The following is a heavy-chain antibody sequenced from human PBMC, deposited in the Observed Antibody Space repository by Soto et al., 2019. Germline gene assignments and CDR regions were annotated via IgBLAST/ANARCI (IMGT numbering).Heavy chain of an antibody. V-gene: IGHV1-18*01. J-gene: IGHJ4*02. CDR2: IHTYNGNT. D-gene: IGHD4-17*01. CDR3: ARDSDYIIAY. CDR1: GYTFTSYG. Sequence: ASVKVSCKASGYTFTSYGISWVRQAPGQGLEWVGWIHTYNGNTDFAQKLQGRVTLTTDTSTSTAYMELRSLRSDDTAVYYCARDSDYIIAYWGQGTLVTVSS.